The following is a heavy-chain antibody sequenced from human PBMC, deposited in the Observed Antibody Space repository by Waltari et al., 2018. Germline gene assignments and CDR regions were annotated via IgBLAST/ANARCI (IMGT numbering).Heavy chain of an antibody. CDR2: ISGSGGST. Sequence: EVQLLESGGGLVQPGGSLRLSCAASGFTFSSYAMSWVRQAPGKGLEWVSAISGSGGSTYYADSVKGRFTIARDNSKNTLYLQMNSLRAEDTAVYYCAKAYDSSGLFDYWGQGTLVTVSS. CDR3: AKAYDSSGLFDY. V-gene: IGHV3-23*01. J-gene: IGHJ4*02. CDR1: GFTFSSYA. D-gene: IGHD3-22*01.